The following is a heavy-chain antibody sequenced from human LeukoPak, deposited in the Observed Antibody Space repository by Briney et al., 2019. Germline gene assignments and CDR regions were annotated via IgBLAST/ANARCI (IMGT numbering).Heavy chain of an antibody. CDR3: ARGLGYDGFDY. J-gene: IGHJ4*02. CDR1: GFTFSDYV. CDR2: TWYDGSNK. D-gene: IGHD5-12*01. V-gene: IGHV3-33*01. Sequence: GGSLRLSCAASGFTFSDYVIHWVRQAPGRGLEWVAVTWYDGSNKYYADSVKGRFTISRDNSKNTLYLQMNSLRAEDTAVYYCARGLGYDGFDYWGQGTLVTVSS.